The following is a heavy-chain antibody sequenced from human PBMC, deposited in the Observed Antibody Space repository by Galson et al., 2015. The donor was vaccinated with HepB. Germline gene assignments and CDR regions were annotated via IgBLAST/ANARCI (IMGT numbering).Heavy chain of an antibody. CDR1: GFTFDDYG. J-gene: IGHJ4*02. Sequence: SLRLSCAASGFTFDDYGMSWVRQAPGEGLGWVSGIYWDGDSAGYADSVKGRFTISRDNAKNSLYLQMNSLRAEDTALYHCARVGSSGWIKKLYYFDYWGQGTLVTVSS. V-gene: IGHV3-20*01. CDR2: IYWDGDSA. D-gene: IGHD6-19*01. CDR3: ARVGSSGWIKKLYYFDY.